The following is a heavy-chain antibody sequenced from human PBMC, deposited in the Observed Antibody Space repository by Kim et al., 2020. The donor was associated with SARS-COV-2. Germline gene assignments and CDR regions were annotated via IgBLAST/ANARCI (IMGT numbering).Heavy chain of an antibody. J-gene: IGHJ4*02. Sequence: GGSLRLSCTASGFTFNRYCMTWVRQAPGKGLEWVANINQDGSTKYYVDSVRGRFTISRDNAKNSLYLQMNSLRAEDTALYYCASTAASAANNWGQGTMVTVSS. CDR3: ASTAASAANN. CDR2: INQDGSTK. V-gene: IGHV3-7*01. D-gene: IGHD2-2*01. CDR1: GFTFNRYC.